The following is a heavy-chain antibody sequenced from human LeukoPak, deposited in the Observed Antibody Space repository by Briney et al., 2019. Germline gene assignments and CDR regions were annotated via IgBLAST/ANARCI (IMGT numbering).Heavy chain of an antibody. CDR3: ARDGDDTSGYFSPFDY. CDR1: GFTVSSNY. D-gene: IGHD3-22*01. CDR2: IYTGGTT. V-gene: IGHV3-53*01. J-gene: IGHJ4*02. Sequence: GGSLRLSCAVSGFTVSSNYISWVRQAPGKGLEWVSVIYTGGTTYYADSVKGRFTISRDNSKNTLYLQMNSLRAEDTAVYYCARDGDDTSGYFSPFDYWGQGTLVTVAS.